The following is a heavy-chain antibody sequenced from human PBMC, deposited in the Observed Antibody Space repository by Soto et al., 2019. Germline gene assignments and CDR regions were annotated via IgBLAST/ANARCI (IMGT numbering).Heavy chain of an antibody. Sequence: GGSLRLSCAASGFTFSNAWMSWVRQAPGKGLEWVGRIKSKTDGGTTDYAAPVKGRFTISRDDSKNTLYLQMNSLKTEDTAVYYCTTIRYCTNGVCQNEAVYYYYYYMDVPGKTTTVTVSS. CDR1: GFTFSNAW. CDR3: TTIRYCTNGVCQNEAVYYYYYYMDV. V-gene: IGHV3-15*01. CDR2: IKSKTDGGTT. J-gene: IGHJ6*03. D-gene: IGHD2-8*01.